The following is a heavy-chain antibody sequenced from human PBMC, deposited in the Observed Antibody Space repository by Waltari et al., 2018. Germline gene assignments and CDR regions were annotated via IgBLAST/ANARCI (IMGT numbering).Heavy chain of an antibody. CDR1: GGSISSYY. J-gene: IGHJ5*02. CDR3: ARGVVPAAINMGWFDP. CDR2: IYTSGST. Sequence: QVQLQESGPGLVKPSETLSLTCTVSGGSISSYYWSWIRHPAGKGLEWIGRIYTSGSTNYNPSLKSRVTMSVDTSKNQFSLKLSSVTAADTAVYYCARGVVPAAINMGWFDPWGQGTLVTVSS. V-gene: IGHV4-4*07. D-gene: IGHD2-2*02.